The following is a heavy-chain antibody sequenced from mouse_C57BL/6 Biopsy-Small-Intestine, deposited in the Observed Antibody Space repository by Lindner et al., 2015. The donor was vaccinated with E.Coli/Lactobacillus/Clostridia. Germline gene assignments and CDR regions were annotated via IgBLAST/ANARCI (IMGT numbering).Heavy chain of an antibody. V-gene: IGHV1-53*01. CDR3: ARAADWFSSAWYLIF. J-gene: IGHJ4*01. D-gene: IGHD1-1*01. CDR1: GYNFHGYY. CDR2: TNPNSDGT. Sequence: SVKVSCKTSGYNFHGYYLHWVRQAPGQGLEWMGWTNPNSDGTKYAQKFQGRITLTGDTSISTAYMELSGLRSDDTAVYYCARAADWFSSAWYLIFWGQGTLVTVSS.